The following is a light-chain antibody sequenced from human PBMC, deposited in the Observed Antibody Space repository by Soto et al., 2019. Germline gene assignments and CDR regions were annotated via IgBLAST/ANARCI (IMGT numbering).Light chain of an antibody. J-gene: IGKJ1*01. CDR2: DAS. CDR1: QSFSSY. V-gene: IGKV3-11*01. Sequence: EFVLTQSPATLSLSPGERATLSWRSIQSFSSYLAWYQQKPGQAPRLLIYDASNRATGIPARFSGSGSGTDFTLTISSLEPEDFAVYYCQQRSNWPLTWTFGQGTKVDIK. CDR3: QQRSNWPLTWT.